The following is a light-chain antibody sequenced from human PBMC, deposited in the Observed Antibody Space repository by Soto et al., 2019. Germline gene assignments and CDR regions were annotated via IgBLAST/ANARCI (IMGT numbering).Light chain of an antibody. V-gene: IGLV1-40*01. CDR2: GNI. CDR3: AAWDDSLNGVV. Sequence: QSVLTQPPSVSGAPGQRVTISCSGSSSNIGAGYDVHWYQQVPGTAPKLLIYGNINRPSGVPDRFSGSKSGTSASLAITGLQAEDEADYYCAAWDDSLNGVVFGGGTKLTVL. CDR1: SSNIGAGYD. J-gene: IGLJ2*01.